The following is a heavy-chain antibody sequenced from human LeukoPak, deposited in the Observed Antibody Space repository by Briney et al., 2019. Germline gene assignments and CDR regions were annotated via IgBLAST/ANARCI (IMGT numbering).Heavy chain of an antibody. D-gene: IGHD3-22*01. V-gene: IGHV4-59*01. J-gene: IGHJ3*02. CDR1: GGSISSYY. CDR2: IYYSGST. Sequence: PPETLSLTCTVSGGSISSYYWSWIRQPPGKGLEWIGYIYYSGSTNYNPSLKSRVTISVDTSKNQFSLKLSSVTAADTAVYYCTCGSGYSDAFDIWGQGTMVTVSS. CDR3: TCGSGYSDAFDI.